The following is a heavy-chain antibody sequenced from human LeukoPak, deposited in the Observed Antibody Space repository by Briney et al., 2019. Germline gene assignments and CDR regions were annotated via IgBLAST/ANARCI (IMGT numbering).Heavy chain of an antibody. Sequence: GGSLRLSCAASGFTFSSYAMHWVRQAPGKGLEWVAVISYDGSNKYYADSVKGRFTISRDNSKNTLYLQMNSLRAEDTAVYYCARDKRGRGYYGMDVWGQGTTVTVSS. CDR3: ARDKRGRGYYGMDV. V-gene: IGHV3-30-3*01. CDR1: GFTFSSYA. CDR2: ISYDGSNK. D-gene: IGHD2-15*01. J-gene: IGHJ6*02.